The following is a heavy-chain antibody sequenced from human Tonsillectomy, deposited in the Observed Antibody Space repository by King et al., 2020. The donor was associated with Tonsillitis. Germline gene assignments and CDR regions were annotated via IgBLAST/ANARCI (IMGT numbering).Heavy chain of an antibody. J-gene: IGHJ4*02. CDR2: IYPDDSDT. V-gene: IGHV5-51*01. Sequence: VQLVQSGAEVKKPGESLKISCKGFGYSFTSFWIGWVRPMPGKGLEWMGIIYPDDSDTTLSPSFQGQVTISADKSISTVYLQWISLKASDTAMYYCARHNRAVAPDYWGQGTLVSVSS. CDR1: GYSFTSFW. D-gene: IGHD6-19*01. CDR3: ARHNRAVAPDY.